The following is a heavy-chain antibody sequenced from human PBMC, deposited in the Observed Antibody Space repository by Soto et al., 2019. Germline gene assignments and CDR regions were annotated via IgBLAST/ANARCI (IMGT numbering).Heavy chain of an antibody. CDR3: AKKVVGTTRSWYFDL. V-gene: IGHV3-23*01. D-gene: IGHD5-12*01. CDR1: GFTFSSYD. CDR2: ITKSGGST. Sequence: GGSLRLSCAASGFTFSSYDMTWVRQAPGKGLEWVSVITKSGGSTYYSDSVKGRFTVSRDNPKNTLYLQMNSLRAEDTAVYYCAKKVVGTTRSWYFDLWGRGTLVTVSS. J-gene: IGHJ2*01.